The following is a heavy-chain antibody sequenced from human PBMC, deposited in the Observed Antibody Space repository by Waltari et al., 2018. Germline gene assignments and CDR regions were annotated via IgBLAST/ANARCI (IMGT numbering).Heavy chain of an antibody. Sequence: QVQLVQSGAEVKKPGSSVKVSCKASGGTFSSYTISWVRQAPGQGLEWMGRITPILGIANYAQKVQGRVTITAEKSTSTAYMELSSLRSEDTAVYYCARGAYCGGDCYSLFYIWGQGTMVTVSS. CDR3: ARGAYCGGDCYSLFYI. CDR2: ITPILGIA. J-gene: IGHJ3*02. V-gene: IGHV1-69*02. D-gene: IGHD2-21*02. CDR1: GGTFSSYT.